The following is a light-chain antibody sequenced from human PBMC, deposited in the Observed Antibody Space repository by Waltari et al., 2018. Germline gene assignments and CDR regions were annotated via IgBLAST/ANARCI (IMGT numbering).Light chain of an antibody. V-gene: IGLV1-47*01. CDR3: ATWDGSLSSWV. Sequence: QSVLTQPPSASGTPGQRVTIFCSGRSSTIGSYYVYWYQQLPGTAPKLLMFNDHHRPSGVPDRFSGSKSGTSASLAISGLRSEDEADYYCATWDGSLSSWVFGGGTKLTVL. J-gene: IGLJ3*02. CDR2: NDH. CDR1: SSTIGSYY.